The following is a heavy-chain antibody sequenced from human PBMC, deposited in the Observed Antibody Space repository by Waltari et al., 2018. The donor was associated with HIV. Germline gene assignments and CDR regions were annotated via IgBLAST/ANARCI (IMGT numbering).Heavy chain of an antibody. V-gene: IGHV4-38-2*02. J-gene: IGHJ4*02. CDR3: ARDWGVTTGPFDF. CDR2: IHYNGRA. Sequence: QVQLQESGPGLVQTLETLSLTCAVSGSSLTSGYYWAWNRQSPGKGLEWIATIHYNGRADYNPSLGGRVLVSLDPSKNQFSLKMRYVTAADTAIYYCARDWGVTTGPFDFWGQGTQVTVSS. D-gene: IGHD4-4*01. CDR1: GSSLTSGYY.